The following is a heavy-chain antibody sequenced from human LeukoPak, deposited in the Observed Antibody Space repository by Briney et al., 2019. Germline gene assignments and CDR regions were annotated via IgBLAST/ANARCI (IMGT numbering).Heavy chain of an antibody. D-gene: IGHD3-3*01. V-gene: IGHV4-31*03. CDR1: GGSISSGGYY. J-gene: IGHJ6*02. CDR2: IYCSGST. Sequence: SETLSLTCTVSGGSISSGGYYWSWNRQHPGKGLEWIGYIYCSGSTYYNPSLKSRVTISVDTSKNQFSLKLSSVTAADTAVYYCAREVLRDGMDVWGQGTTVTVSS. CDR3: AREVLRDGMDV.